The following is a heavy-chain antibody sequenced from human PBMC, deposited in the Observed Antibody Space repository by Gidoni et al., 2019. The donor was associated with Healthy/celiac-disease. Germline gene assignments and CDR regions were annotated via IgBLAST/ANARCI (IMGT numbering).Heavy chain of an antibody. Sequence: EVQLLESGGGLVQPGGSLRLSCAASGFNFSSYAMSWVRQAPGKGLELVSAISGSGGSTYYADSVKGRFTISRDNSKNTLYLQMNSLRAEDTAVYYCAKDLLWFGELSTFDYWGQGTLVTVSS. D-gene: IGHD3-10*01. J-gene: IGHJ4*02. CDR3: AKDLLWFGELSTFDY. CDR1: GFNFSSYA. V-gene: IGHV3-23*01. CDR2: ISGSGGST.